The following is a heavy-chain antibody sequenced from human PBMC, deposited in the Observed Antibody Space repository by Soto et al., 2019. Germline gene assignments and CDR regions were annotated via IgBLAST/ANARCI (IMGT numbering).Heavy chain of an antibody. Sequence: QITLKESGPTLVKPTQTLTLTCTFSGFSLSSSGVGVGWIRQPPGKALEWLTFIYWDDDKRYSPSLKSRLTTTNAPSTNQVVLTLTNLDPVDTATYYCARLVVAGITYYFSSWGQGTLLTVSS. J-gene: IGHJ4*02. CDR3: ARLVVAGITYYFSS. CDR2: IYWDDDK. CDR1: GFSLSSSGVG. D-gene: IGHD3-10*01. V-gene: IGHV2-5*02.